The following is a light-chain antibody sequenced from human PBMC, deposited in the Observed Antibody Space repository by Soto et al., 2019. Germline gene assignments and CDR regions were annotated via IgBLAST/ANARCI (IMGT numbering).Light chain of an antibody. CDR1: RDVVSD. Sequence: QMTQSPSSLSASVREKMIMSCRASRDVVSDVSWYQQKPGQAPKLLIYAASNLYTGVPSRFSGSRSGTEFTLTISSLQPEDFASYYCLQDYGDSWTFGQGTKVDIK. CDR3: LQDYGDSWT. CDR2: AAS. J-gene: IGKJ1*01. V-gene: IGKV1-6*01.